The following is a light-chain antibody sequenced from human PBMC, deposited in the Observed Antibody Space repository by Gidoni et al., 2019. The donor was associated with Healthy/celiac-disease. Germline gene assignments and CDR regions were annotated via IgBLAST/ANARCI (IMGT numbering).Light chain of an antibody. CDR2: GAS. CDR3: QQYNNWPPVT. J-gene: IGKJ2*01. Sequence: EIVLTQSPATLSVSHGERATLSCRASQSVSSNLAWYQQKPSQAPRLLIYGASTRATGIPARFSGSGSGTEFTLTISSLQSEDFAVYYCQQYNNWPPVTFGQGTKLEIK. CDR1: QSVSSN. V-gene: IGKV3-15*01.